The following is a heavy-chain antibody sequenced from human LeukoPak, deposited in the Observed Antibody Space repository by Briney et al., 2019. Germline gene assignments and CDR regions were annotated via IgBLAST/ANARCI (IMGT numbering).Heavy chain of an antibody. D-gene: IGHD6-13*01. V-gene: IGHV1-8*01. CDR2: MNPDSGNT. Sequence: ASVKVSCKASGFTFTSHDYNWVRQATGQGLEWMGWMNPDSGNTGYAQKFQARVTITRDTSASTAYMELSSLRSEDTAVYYCARDPIGSRWPYYFDYWGQGNLVTVSS. J-gene: IGHJ4*02. CDR1: GFTFTSHD. CDR3: ARDPIGSRWPYYFDY.